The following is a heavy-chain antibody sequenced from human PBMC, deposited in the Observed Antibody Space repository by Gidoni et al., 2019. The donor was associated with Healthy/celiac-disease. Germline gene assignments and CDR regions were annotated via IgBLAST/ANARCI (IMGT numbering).Heavy chain of an antibody. CDR2: IYSGGST. D-gene: IGHD1-26*01. V-gene: IGHV3-53*01. J-gene: IGHJ5*02. Sequence: EVQLVESGGCLIHPGGSLRLSRAASGLTLSSNYMSWVRQPPGKGLEWVSVIYSGGSTYYADSVKGRFTISRDNSKNTLYLQMNGLGAEDTAVYYCARDMSGSSRGWFDPWGQGTLVTVSS. CDR1: GLTLSSNY. CDR3: ARDMSGSSRGWFDP.